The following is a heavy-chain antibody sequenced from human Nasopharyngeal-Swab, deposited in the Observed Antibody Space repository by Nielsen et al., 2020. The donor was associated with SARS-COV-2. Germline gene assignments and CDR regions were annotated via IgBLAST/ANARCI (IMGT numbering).Heavy chain of an antibody. J-gene: IGHJ6*02. CDR3: ARSHKGYSYGYTNYYGMDV. Sequence: GESLKISSAASGFTFSDYYMSWIRQAPGKGLEWVSYISSSGSTIYYADSVKGRFTISRDNAKNSLYLQMNSLRAEDTAVYYCARSHKGYSYGYTNYYGMDVWGQGTTVTVSS. CDR2: ISSSGSTI. CDR1: GFTFSDYY. V-gene: IGHV3-11*01. D-gene: IGHD5-18*01.